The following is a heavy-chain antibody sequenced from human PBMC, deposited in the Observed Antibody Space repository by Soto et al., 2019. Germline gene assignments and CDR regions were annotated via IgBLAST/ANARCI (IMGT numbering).Heavy chain of an antibody. CDR2: ISYDGSNK. CDR1: GFTFSSYG. Sequence: QVQLVESGGGVVQPGRSLRLSCAASGFTFSSYGMHWVRQAPGKGLEWVAVISYDGSNKYYADSVKGRFTISRDNSKNTLYLQMNSLRAEDTAVYYCAKTPLTTVTTLFDYWGQGTLVTVSS. V-gene: IGHV3-30*18. J-gene: IGHJ4*02. D-gene: IGHD4-17*01. CDR3: AKTPLTTVTTLFDY.